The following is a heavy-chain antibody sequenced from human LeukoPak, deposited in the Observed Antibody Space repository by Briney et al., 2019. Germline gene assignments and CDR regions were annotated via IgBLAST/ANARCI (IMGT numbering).Heavy chain of an antibody. V-gene: IGHV3-7*01. CDR1: GFTFSSYW. CDR2: IKQDGSEK. J-gene: IGHJ4*02. D-gene: IGHD3-10*01. Sequence: PGGSLRLSCAASGFTFSSYWMSWVRQAPGKGLEWVANIKQDGSEKYYVDSVKGRFTISRDNVKNSLYLQMNSLRAEDTAVYYCARGRGVRGVISDYWGQGTLVTVSS. CDR3: ARGRGVRGVISDY.